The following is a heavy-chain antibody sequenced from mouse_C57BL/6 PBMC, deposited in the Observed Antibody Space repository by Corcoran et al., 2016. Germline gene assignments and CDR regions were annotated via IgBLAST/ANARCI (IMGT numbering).Heavy chain of an antibody. Sequence: QIQLVQSGPELKKPGETVKSSCKAAGYTFTTYGMSWVKQAPGKGLKWMGWINTYSGVPTYADDFKGRFAFSLETSASTAYLQINNLKNEDTATYFCARGSYGSSSSFDYWGQGTTLTVSS. D-gene: IGHD1-1*01. CDR3: ARGSYGSSSSFDY. CDR2: INTYSGVP. V-gene: IGHV9-3*01. J-gene: IGHJ2*01. CDR1: GYTFTTYG.